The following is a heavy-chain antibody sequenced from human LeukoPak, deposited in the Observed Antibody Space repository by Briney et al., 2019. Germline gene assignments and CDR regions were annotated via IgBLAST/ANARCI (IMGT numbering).Heavy chain of an antibody. CDR3: AVEGGPYRPLDY. CDR2: VNLQGST. Sequence: PSGTLSLTCGVSGGSITNTNYWTWVRQPPGKGLEWIGEVNLQGSTNYNPSLMGRVAISVDTSENHISLQLTSVTAADTAVYYWAVEGGPYRPLDYSGQGTLVTVSS. J-gene: IGHJ4*02. V-gene: IGHV4-4*02. CDR1: GGSITNTNY.